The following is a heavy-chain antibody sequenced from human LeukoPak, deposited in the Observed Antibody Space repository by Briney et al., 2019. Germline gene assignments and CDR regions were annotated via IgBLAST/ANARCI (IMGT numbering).Heavy chain of an antibody. D-gene: IGHD5-24*01. CDR1: DDSITMYY. CDR2: IYYSGST. CDR3: ARAGIKIANYFDY. Sequence: SETLSLTCSVSDDSITMYYWTWIRQPPGKGLEWIGYIYYSGSTNYNPSLKSRVTISVDTSKNQFSLKLSSVTAADTAVYYCARAGIKIANYFDYWGQGTLVTVSS. J-gene: IGHJ4*02. V-gene: IGHV4-59*01.